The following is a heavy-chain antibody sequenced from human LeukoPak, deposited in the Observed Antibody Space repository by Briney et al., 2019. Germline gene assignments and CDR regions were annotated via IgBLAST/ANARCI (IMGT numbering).Heavy chain of an antibody. CDR3: ARDPGDYSNYKYYYSYMDV. CDR1: LGTFSTYI. Sequence: SVKVSCEASLGTFSTYIISWVRQAPGQGVEWVGRIIPILGVANYAQKIQGRVTITADKSTSTAYMELSSLRSEDTAVYYCARDPGDYSNYKYYYSYMDVWGKETTGTVSS. V-gene: IGHV1-69*04. D-gene: IGHD4-11*01. J-gene: IGHJ6*03. CDR2: IIPILGVA.